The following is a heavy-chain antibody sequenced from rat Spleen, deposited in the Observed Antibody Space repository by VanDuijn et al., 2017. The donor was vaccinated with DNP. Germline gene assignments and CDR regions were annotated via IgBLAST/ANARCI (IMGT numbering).Heavy chain of an antibody. V-gene: IGHV3-1*01. J-gene: IGHJ3*01. Sequence: EVQLQESGPGLVKPSQSLSLTCSVTGYSITSNYWAWIRKFPGNKMEWMGYISYSGTSGYNPSLKSRISITRDTSKRQFFLQLNSVTTEDTATYYCARSDFYFDGSYYYGDWFAYWGQGTLVTVSS. CDR2: ISYSGTS. CDR1: GYSITSNY. CDR3: ARSDFYFDGSYYYGDWFAY. D-gene: IGHD1-12*02.